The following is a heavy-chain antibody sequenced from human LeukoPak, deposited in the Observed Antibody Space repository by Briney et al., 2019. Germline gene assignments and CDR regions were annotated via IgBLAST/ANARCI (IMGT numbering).Heavy chain of an antibody. CDR1: GFTFSSYA. D-gene: IGHD2-2*01. CDR3: ARDTKYAFDN. J-gene: IGHJ4*02. CDR2: ITGSGGST. V-gene: IGHV3-23*01. Sequence: GGSLRLSCAASGFTFSSYAMSWVRQAPGKGLEWVSAITGSGGSTYYADSVKGRFTISRDNSKNTLYLQMNSLRVEDTAVYYCARDTKYAFDNWGQGTLVTVSS.